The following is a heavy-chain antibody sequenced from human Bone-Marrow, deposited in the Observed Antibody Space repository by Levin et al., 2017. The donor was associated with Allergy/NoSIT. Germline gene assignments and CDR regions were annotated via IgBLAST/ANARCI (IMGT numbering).Heavy chain of an antibody. D-gene: IGHD4-17*01. CDR1: GGSISSYY. Sequence: SETLSLTCTVSGGSISSYYWSWFRQPPGKGLEWVGYIHYTGNTNYNSSLESRVTISLDTSKKQFSLRLRSVTAADTAVYYCARVSMKTLTNEAFDYWGQGTLVTVSS. J-gene: IGHJ4*02. CDR2: IHYTGNT. V-gene: IGHV4-59*01. CDR3: ARVSMKTLTNEAFDY.